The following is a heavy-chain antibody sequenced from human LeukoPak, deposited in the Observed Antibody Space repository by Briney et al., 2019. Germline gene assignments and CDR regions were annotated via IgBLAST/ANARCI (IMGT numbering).Heavy chain of an antibody. CDR1: GFTFSSYG. Sequence: GGSLRLSRAASGFTFSSYGMHWVRQAPGKGLEWVAVIWYDGSNKYYADSVKGRFTISRDNSKNTLYLQMNSLRAEDTAVYYCARPYYYDSSGYPEYFQHWGQGTLVTVSS. D-gene: IGHD3-22*01. CDR3: ARPYYYDSSGYPEYFQH. V-gene: IGHV3-33*08. J-gene: IGHJ1*01. CDR2: IWYDGSNK.